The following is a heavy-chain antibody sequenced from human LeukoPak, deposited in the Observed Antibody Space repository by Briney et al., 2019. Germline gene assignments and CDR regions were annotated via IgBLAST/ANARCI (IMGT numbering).Heavy chain of an antibody. D-gene: IGHD1-26*01. Sequence: GRSLRLSCAASGFTFSSYWMHWVRQAPGKGPVWVSRISPDGSSTTYADSVKGRFTISRDNAKNTVYLQMNGLRAEDTAVYYCARASSGSHGDYWGQGTLVTVSS. CDR3: ARASSGSHGDY. CDR2: ISPDGSST. J-gene: IGHJ4*02. CDR1: GFTFSSYW. V-gene: IGHV3-74*03.